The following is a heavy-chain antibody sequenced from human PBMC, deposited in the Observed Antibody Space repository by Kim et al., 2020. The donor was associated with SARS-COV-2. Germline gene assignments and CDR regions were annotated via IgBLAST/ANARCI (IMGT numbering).Heavy chain of an antibody. V-gene: IGHV4-39*01. CDR2: IYYSGST. CDR1: GGSISSSSYY. Sequence: SETLSLTCTVSGGSISSSSYYWGWIRQPPGKGLEWIGSIYYSGSTYYNPSLKSRVTISVDTSKNQFSLKLSSVTAADTAVYYCARHVRAQWQQLIDYWGQGTLVTVSS. J-gene: IGHJ4*02. D-gene: IGHD6-13*01. CDR3: ARHVRAQWQQLIDY.